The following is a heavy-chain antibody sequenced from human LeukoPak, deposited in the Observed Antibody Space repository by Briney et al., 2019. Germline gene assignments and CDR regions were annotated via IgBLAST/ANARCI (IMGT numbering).Heavy chain of an antibody. Sequence: SETLSLTCSVSGDSISSGDYYWSWIRQPPGKGLEWIGYIYYTGNANNYPSLTSRVTMSLDTSKNQFSPKLISVTAADTAVYYCARAGDSSGYYVSWFDPWGQGTLVTVSS. CDR1: GDSISSGDYY. CDR3: ARAGDSSGYYVSWFDP. CDR2: IYYTGNA. J-gene: IGHJ5*02. V-gene: IGHV4-30-4*01. D-gene: IGHD3-22*01.